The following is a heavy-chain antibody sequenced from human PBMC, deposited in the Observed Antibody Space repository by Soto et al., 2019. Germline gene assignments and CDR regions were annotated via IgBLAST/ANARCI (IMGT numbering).Heavy chain of an antibody. CDR2: IGTSAST. D-gene: IGHD2-2*01. J-gene: IGHJ4*02. V-gene: IGHV3-23*01. CDR1: GFTFSSYS. Sequence: DVRLLESGGGLVQPGGSLRLSCAASGFTFSSYSMSWVRQAPGKGLEWVSTIGTSASTYYGDSVRGRFTNSRDNSRNTLYLQMNGLRAEDTAVYYCADLSRYCTSSNCDWGEGTLVTVSS. CDR3: ADLSRYCTSSNCD.